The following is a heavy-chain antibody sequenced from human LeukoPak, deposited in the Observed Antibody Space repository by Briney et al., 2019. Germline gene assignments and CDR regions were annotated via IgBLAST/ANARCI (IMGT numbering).Heavy chain of an antibody. CDR1: GYTFTGYY. J-gene: IGHJ4*02. Sequence: ASVKVCCKASGYTFTGYYMHWVRQAPGQGLEWMGWINPNSGGTNYAQKFQGRVTMTRDTSISTAYMELSRLRSDDTAVYYCARGADYYDSSGYIDYWGQGTLVTVSS. CDR2: INPNSGGT. CDR3: ARGADYYDSSGYIDY. V-gene: IGHV1-2*02. D-gene: IGHD3-22*01.